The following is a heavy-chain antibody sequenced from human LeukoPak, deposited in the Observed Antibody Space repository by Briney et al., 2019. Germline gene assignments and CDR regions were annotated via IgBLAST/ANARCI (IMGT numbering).Heavy chain of an antibody. CDR3: ARGSGYYDSASY. J-gene: IGHJ4*02. CDR1: GGSISSSSYY. Sequence: PSETLSLTCTVPGGSISSSSYYWGWIRQPPGKGLEWIGSIYYSGSTYYNPSLKSRVTISVDTSKNQFSLKLSSVTAADTAVYYCARGSGYYDSASYWGQGTLVTVSS. D-gene: IGHD3-22*01. CDR2: IYYSGST. V-gene: IGHV4-39*07.